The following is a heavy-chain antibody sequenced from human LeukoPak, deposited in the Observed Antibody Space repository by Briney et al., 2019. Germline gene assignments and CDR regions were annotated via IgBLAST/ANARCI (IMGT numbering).Heavy chain of an antibody. CDR3: TRLNYGGNSAALDA. V-gene: IGHV3-74*01. CDR2: INSDGSST. CDR1: GFTFSSYW. J-gene: IGHJ5*02. Sequence: GSLRLSCAASGFTFSSYWMHWVRQAPGKGLVWVSRINSDGSSTSYADSVKGRFTISRDNTKNSLFLQMNSLRAEDTAFYYCTRLNYGGNSAALDAWGQGTLVTVSS. D-gene: IGHD4-23*01.